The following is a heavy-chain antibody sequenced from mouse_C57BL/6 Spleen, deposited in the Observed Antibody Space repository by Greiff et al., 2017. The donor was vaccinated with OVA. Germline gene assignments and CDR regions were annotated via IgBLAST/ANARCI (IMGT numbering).Heavy chain of an antibody. CDR3: AREDDGYWYFDV. D-gene: IGHD2-3*01. V-gene: IGHV1-81*01. CDR1: GYTFTSYG. J-gene: IGHJ1*03. Sequence: QVQLKQSGAELARPWASVKLSCKASGYTFTSYGISWVKQRTGQGLEWIGEIYPRSGNTYYNEKFKGKATLTADKSSSTAYMELRSLTSEDSAVYFCAREDDGYWYFDVWGTGTTVTVSS. CDR2: IYPRSGNT.